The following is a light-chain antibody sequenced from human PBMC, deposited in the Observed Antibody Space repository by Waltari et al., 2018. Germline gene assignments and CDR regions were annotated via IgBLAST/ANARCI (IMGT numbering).Light chain of an antibody. CDR1: QDISNC. V-gene: IGKV1-33*01. CDR2: EAA. J-gene: IGKJ2*01. Sequence: DIQMTQSPSSLSSSVGDIVTITCQASQDISNCLNGDQQKPGKAPKRRIDEAAKLETGVPSRFSGSGSWTDGTGTSSSLQPEDIATYYCQQYHNLPLFGQGTKLEIK. CDR3: QQYHNLPL.